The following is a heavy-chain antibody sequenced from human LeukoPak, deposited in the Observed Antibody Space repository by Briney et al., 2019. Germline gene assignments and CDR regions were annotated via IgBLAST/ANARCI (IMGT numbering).Heavy chain of an antibody. Sequence: PSETLSLTCTVSGGSISSYYWSWIRQPPGKGLEWIGYIYYSGSTNYNPSLKSRVTISVDTSKNQFSLKLSSVTAADTAVYYCARADFGSGSYAYYYGIDVWGQGTTVTVSS. CDR2: IYYSGST. CDR3: ARADFGSGSYAYYYGIDV. V-gene: IGHV4-59*01. J-gene: IGHJ6*02. CDR1: GGSISSYY. D-gene: IGHD3-16*01.